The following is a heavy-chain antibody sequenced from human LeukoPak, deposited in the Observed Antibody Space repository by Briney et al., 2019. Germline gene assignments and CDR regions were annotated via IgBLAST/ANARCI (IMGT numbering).Heavy chain of an antibody. CDR2: IYYSGST. Sequence: SETLSLTCTVSGASVSSGGYYWSWLRQPPGKGLEWIGYIYYSGSTNYNPSLKSRVTISVDTSKNQFSLKVSSVTAADTTVYYCARRGGSGRSFDYWGQGTLVTVSS. J-gene: IGHJ4*02. CDR1: GASVSSGGYY. D-gene: IGHD3-10*01. V-gene: IGHV4-61*08. CDR3: ARRGGSGRSFDY.